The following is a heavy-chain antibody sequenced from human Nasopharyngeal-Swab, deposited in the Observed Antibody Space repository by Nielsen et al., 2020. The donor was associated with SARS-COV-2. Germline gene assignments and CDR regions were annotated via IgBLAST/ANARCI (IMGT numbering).Heavy chain of an antibody. J-gene: IGHJ4*02. CDR1: GFTFSDYC. D-gene: IGHD3-22*01. Sequence: GESLKISCAASGFTFSDYCMSWIRQAPGKGLEWVSYISSSGSTIYYADSVKGRFTISRDNAKNSLYLQMNSLRAEDTAVYYCARAEEMYYYDSSGPFDYWGQGTLVTVSS. CDR2: ISSSGSTI. V-gene: IGHV3-11*04. CDR3: ARAEEMYYYDSSGPFDY.